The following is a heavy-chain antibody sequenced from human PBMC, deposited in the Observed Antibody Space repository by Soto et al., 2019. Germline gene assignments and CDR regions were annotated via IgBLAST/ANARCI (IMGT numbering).Heavy chain of an antibody. D-gene: IGHD2-2*01. CDR3: TTAGAYCSSTSCYPVDY. V-gene: IGHV3-15*01. J-gene: IGHJ4*02. CDR2: IKSKTDGGTT. Sequence: GGSLRLSCAASGFTFSNAWMSWVRQAPGKGLEWVGRIKSKTDGGTTDYAAPVKGRFTISRDDSKNTLYLQMNSLKTEDTAVYYCTTAGAYCSSTSCYPVDYWGQGTLVTVSS. CDR1: GFTFSNAW.